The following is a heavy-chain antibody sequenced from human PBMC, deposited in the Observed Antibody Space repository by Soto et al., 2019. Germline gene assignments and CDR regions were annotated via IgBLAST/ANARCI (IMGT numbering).Heavy chain of an antibody. CDR1: GFTFSSYA. J-gene: IGHJ6*02. V-gene: IGHV3-30-3*01. D-gene: IGHD3-3*01. CDR2: ISYDGSNK. CDR3: ARGVEVLEERGYDFWSGYYYYYYGMDV. Sequence: GGSLRLSCAASGFTFSSYAMHWVRQAPGKGLEWVAVISYDGSNKYYADSVKGRFTISRDNSKNTLYLQMNSLRAEDTAVYYCARGVEVLEERGYDFWSGYYYYYYGMDVWGQGTTVTVSS.